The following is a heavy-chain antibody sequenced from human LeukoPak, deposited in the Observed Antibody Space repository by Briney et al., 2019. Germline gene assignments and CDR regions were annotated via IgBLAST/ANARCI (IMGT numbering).Heavy chain of an antibody. D-gene: IGHD7-27*01. CDR3: ARRGAGDPRNHFDY. V-gene: IGHV1-69*01. J-gene: IGHJ4*02. Sequence: SVKVSCKASGGTFSSYAISWVRQAPGQGLEWMGGIIPFFATTNYAQKFQGRVTITADESTSTAHMELSSLIFEDTAVYYCARRGAGDPRNHFDYWGQGTLVTVSS. CDR1: GGTFSSYA. CDR2: IIPFFATT.